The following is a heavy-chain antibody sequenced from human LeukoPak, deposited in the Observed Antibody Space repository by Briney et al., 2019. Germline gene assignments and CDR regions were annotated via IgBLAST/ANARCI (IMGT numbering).Heavy chain of an antibody. J-gene: IGHJ5*02. D-gene: IGHD6-13*01. CDR2: IIPIFGTA. V-gene: IGHV1-69*13. Sequence: SVKVSCKASGGTFSSYAISWVRQAPGQGLEWMGGIIPIFGTANYAQKFQGRVTITADESTSTAYMELSSLRSEDTAVYYCAGVGIAAAMYNWFDPWGQGTLVIVSS. CDR3: AGVGIAAAMYNWFDP. CDR1: GGTFSSYA.